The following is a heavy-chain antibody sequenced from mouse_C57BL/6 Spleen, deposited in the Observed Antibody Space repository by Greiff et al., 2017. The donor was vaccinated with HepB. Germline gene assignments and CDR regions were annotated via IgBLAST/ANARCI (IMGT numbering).Heavy chain of an antibody. Sequence: QVQLKQSGAELVKPGASVKLSCKASGYTFTSYWMHWVKQRPGQGLEWIGMIHPNSGSTNYNEKFKSKATLTVDKSSSTAYMQLSSLTSEDSAVYYCAALGGTERDYYFDYWGQGTTLTVSS. CDR1: GYTFTSYW. V-gene: IGHV1-64*01. CDR2: IHPNSGST. CDR3: AALGGTERDYYFDY. D-gene: IGHD3-3*01. J-gene: IGHJ2*01.